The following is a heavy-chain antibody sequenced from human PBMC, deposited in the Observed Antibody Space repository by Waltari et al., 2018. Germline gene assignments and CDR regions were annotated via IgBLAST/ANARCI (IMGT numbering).Heavy chain of an antibody. J-gene: IGHJ4*02. D-gene: IGHD2-15*01. CDR2: INPSGST. CDR3: ARSYCSGGSCYSLSYYFDY. CDR1: GGSFSGYY. Sequence: QVQLQQWGAGLLKPSETLSLTCAVYGGSFSGYYWSWIRQPPGKGLEWIGEINPSGSTTYNPSLKSRVTISVDTSKNQFSLKLSSVSAADTAVYYCARSYCSGGSCYSLSYYFDYWGQGTLVTVSS. V-gene: IGHV4-34*01.